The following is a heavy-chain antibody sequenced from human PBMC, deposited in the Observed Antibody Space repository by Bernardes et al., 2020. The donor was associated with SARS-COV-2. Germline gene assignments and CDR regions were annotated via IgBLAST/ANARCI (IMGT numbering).Heavy chain of an antibody. CDR1: GYTFTSYG. J-gene: IGHJ6*02. Sequence: APVEVCCKASGYTFTSYGISWVRQAPGQGLEWMGWISAYNGNTNYAQKLQGRVTMTTDTSTSTAYMELRSLRSDDTAVYYCARGVEDCSSTSCYRPGDYYYYYGMDVWGQGTTVTVSS. CDR3: ARGVEDCSSTSCYRPGDYYYYYGMDV. V-gene: IGHV1-18*01. CDR2: ISAYNGNT. D-gene: IGHD2-2*01.